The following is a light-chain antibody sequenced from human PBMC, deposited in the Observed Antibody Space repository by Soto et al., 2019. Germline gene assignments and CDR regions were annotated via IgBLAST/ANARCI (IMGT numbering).Light chain of an antibody. Sequence: QSVLTQPPSASGTPGQRVTISCSGSSSNIGSNTVNWYQQLPGTAPKLPIYSNNQRPSGVPDRFSGSKSGTSASLAISGLQSEDEADYYCAAWDDSLNGSVFGGGTKLTVL. CDR2: SNN. CDR3: AAWDDSLNGSV. J-gene: IGLJ2*01. CDR1: SSNIGSNT. V-gene: IGLV1-44*01.